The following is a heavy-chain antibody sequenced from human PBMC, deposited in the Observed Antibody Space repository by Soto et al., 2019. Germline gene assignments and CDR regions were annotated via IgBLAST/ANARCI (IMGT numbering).Heavy chain of an antibody. J-gene: IGHJ2*01. Sequence: QAQLQESGPGLVKPSETLSLTCTVSGGSISPYYWSWIRQSPGKGLEWIGYISYSGNSNYNPSLKSRVTILVDTYKNQFSLKLSSVTAADTAVYYCARTVTTFPWYFALWGRGTLVTVSS. CDR2: ISYSGNS. V-gene: IGHV4-59*01. CDR3: ARTVTTFPWYFAL. D-gene: IGHD4-17*01. CDR1: GGSISPYY.